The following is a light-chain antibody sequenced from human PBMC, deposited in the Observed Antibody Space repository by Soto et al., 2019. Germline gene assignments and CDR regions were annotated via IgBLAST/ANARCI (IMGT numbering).Light chain of an antibody. V-gene: IGLV1-47*01. CDR1: SSNIGSNY. Sequence: QSVLTQPPSVSGAPGQRVTISCSGSSSNIGSNYVYWYQQFPGSAPKLLIYRNDQRPSGVPDRFSGSKSGTSASLAISGPRSEDEADYYCAAWDDSLSAVVFGGGTKVTVL. CDR3: AAWDDSLSAVV. CDR2: RND. J-gene: IGLJ2*01.